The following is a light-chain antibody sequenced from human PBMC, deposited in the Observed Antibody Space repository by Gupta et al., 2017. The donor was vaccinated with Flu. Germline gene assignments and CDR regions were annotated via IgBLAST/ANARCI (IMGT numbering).Light chain of an antibody. J-gene: IGKJ3*01. CDR2: KAS. V-gene: IGKV1-5*03. CDR1: QSISTW. Sequence: DIQMTQSPSTLSASVGARVTITCRASQSISTWLAWYQQKPGKAPNLLIYKASSLESGVPSRFSGSGSGTEFTLTISSLQPDDVATYYCQQYVSNPFTFGPETKVDIK. CDR3: QQYVSNPFT.